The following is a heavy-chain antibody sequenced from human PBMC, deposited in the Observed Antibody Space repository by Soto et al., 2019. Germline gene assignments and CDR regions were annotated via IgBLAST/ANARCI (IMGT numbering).Heavy chain of an antibody. J-gene: IGHJ5*02. Sequence: GGSLRLSCAAPGFTFSSYAMHWVRQAPGKGLEWVAVISYDGSNKYYADSVKGRFTISRDNSKNTLYLQMNSLRAEDTAVYYCARDKYSYGYNGPYNWFDPWGQGTLVTVSS. V-gene: IGHV3-30-3*01. CDR3: ARDKYSYGYNGPYNWFDP. CDR2: ISYDGSNK. CDR1: GFTFSSYA. D-gene: IGHD5-18*01.